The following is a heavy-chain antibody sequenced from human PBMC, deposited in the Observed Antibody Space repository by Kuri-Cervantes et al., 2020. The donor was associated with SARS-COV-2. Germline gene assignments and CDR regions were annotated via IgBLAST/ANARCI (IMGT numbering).Heavy chain of an antibody. Sequence: ESLKISCTVSGGFISSYYWSWIRQPAGKGLEWIGRIYTSGSTNYNPSLKSRVTMSVDTSKNQFSPKLSSVTAADTAVYYCARELTNWGSGGSAYDAFDIWGQGTMVTVSS. CDR2: IYTSGST. CDR1: GGFISSYY. CDR3: ARELTNWGSGGSAYDAFDI. V-gene: IGHV4-4*07. J-gene: IGHJ3*02. D-gene: IGHD7-27*01.